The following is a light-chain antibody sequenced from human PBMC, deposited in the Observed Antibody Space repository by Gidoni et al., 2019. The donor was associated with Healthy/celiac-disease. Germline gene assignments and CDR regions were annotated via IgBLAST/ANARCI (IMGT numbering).Light chain of an antibody. CDR1: QSLLHSNGYTY. Sequence: DIVMPQSPLSLPVTPGEPASISCRSSQSLLHSNGYTYLDWYLQTPGQSPQLLIYLGSNRASGVPDRFSGSGSGTDFTLKISRVESEDVGVYYCMQALQTPRTFGQGTRVEIK. CDR2: LGS. V-gene: IGKV2-28*01. CDR3: MQALQTPRT. J-gene: IGKJ1*01.